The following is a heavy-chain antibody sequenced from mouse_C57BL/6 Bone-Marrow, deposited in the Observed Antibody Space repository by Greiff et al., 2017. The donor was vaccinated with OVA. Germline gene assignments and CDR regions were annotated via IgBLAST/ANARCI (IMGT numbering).Heavy chain of an antibody. CDR1: GYTFTSYW. J-gene: IGHJ1*03. V-gene: IGHV1-61*01. D-gene: IGHD1-1*02. CDR3: ASGGFWYFDV. CDR2: IYPSDSET. Sequence: QVQLQQPGAELVKPGASVKVSCKASGYTFTSYWMDWVKQRPGQGLEWIGNIYPSDSETHYNQKFKDKATLTVDKSSSTAYMQLSSLTSEDSAVYYCASGGFWYFDVWGTGTTVTVSS.